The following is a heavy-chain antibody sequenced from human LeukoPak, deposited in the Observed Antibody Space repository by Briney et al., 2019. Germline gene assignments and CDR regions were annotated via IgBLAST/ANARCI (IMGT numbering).Heavy chain of an antibody. CDR2: INHSGST. J-gene: IGHJ4*02. V-gene: IGHV4-34*01. Sequence: PSETLSLTCAVYGGSFSGYYWIWIRQPPGKGLEWIGEINHSGSTNYNPSLKSRVTISVDTSKNQFSLKLSSVTAADTAVYYCARRITIFGVVFPSFFDYWGQGTLVTVSS. CDR3: ARRITIFGVVFPSFFDY. D-gene: IGHD3-3*01. CDR1: GGSFSGYY.